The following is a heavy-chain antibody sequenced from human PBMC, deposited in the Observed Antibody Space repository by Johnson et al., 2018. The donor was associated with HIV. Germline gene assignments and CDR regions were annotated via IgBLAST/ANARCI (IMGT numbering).Heavy chain of an antibody. J-gene: IGHJ3*02. Sequence: VQLVESGGGLVQPGGSLRLSCAASGFTVSSNYMSWVRQAPGKGLEWVSYSADSVKGRFTISRANSKNTLSLQLNSLRAEDTAVYYCAKDLYYYDSSGSVGAFDIWGQGTMVTVSS. CDR3: AKDLYYYDSSGSVGAFDI. CDR1: GFTVSSNY. V-gene: IGHV3-66*02. D-gene: IGHD3-22*01.